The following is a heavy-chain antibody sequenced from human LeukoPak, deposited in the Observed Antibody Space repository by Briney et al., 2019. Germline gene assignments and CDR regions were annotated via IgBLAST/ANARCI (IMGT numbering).Heavy chain of an antibody. V-gene: IGHV4-59*01. CDR1: GGSLRNYY. CDR3: ARGWASSWYYFDF. CDR2: TYDSGGS. D-gene: IGHD2-2*01. J-gene: IGHJ4*02. Sequence: PSETLSLTCAVSGGSLRNYYWSWIRHPPGKGLEWIGYTYDSGGSSYNPSLRSRVSISIDTSKNQFSLNLSSVTAADTAVYYCARGWASSWYYFDFWGQGTLVTVSS.